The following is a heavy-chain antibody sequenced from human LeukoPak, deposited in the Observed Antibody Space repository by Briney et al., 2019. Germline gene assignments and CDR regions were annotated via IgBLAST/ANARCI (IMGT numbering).Heavy chain of an antibody. V-gene: IGHV4-39*07. Sequence: SETLSLTCTVSGGSISSSSYYWGWIRQPPGKGLEWIGSIYYSGSTYYNPSLKSRVTISVDTSKNQFSLKLSSVTAADTAVYYCARERIAARPGYYYYYMDVWGKGTTVTVSS. CDR2: IYYSGST. D-gene: IGHD6-6*01. CDR1: GGSISSSSYY. J-gene: IGHJ6*03. CDR3: ARERIAARPGYYYYYMDV.